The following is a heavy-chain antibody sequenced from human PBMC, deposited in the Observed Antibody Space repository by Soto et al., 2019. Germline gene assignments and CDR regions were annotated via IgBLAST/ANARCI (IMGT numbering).Heavy chain of an antibody. CDR2: IYYSGST. J-gene: IGHJ6*03. CDR1: GGSISSGGYY. CDR3: ARARCSSTSCYVHYYYYMDV. V-gene: IGHV4-31*03. Sequence: SETLSLTCTVSGGSISSGGYYWSWIRQHPGKGLEWIGYIYYSGSTYYNPSLKSRVTISVDTSKNQFSLKLSSVTAADTAVYYCARARCSSTSCYVHYYYYMDVWGKGTTVTVSS. D-gene: IGHD2-2*01.